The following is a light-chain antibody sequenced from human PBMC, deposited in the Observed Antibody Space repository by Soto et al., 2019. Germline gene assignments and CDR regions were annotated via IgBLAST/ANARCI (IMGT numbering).Light chain of an antibody. CDR2: KAS. Sequence: DIQMTQSPSTLSGSVGDRVTITCRASQTFSSWLAWYQQKPGKAPKLLIYKASTLKSGVPSRFSGSGSGTEFTLTISSLQPDDLATYYCQHYNSYSEAFGQGTKVELK. J-gene: IGKJ1*01. V-gene: IGKV1-5*03. CDR3: QHYNSYSEA. CDR1: QTFSSW.